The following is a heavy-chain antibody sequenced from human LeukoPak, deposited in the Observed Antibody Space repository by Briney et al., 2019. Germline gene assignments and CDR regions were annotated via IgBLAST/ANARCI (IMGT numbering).Heavy chain of an antibody. CDR1: GGSFSSFY. CDR2: GFASGST. D-gene: IGHD4-11*01. V-gene: IGHV4-4*07. Sequence: SETLSLTCTVSGGSFSSFYWSWIRQPAGKGLEWIGRGFASGSTIYNPSLKSRVTISVDESKNQFSLELKSVTAADTAVYYCARHDYSNYVRHWGQGTLITVSS. J-gene: IGHJ4*02. CDR3: ARHDYSNYVRH.